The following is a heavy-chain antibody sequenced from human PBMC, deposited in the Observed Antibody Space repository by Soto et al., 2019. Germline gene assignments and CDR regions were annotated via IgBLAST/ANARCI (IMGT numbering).Heavy chain of an antibody. V-gene: IGHV3-30*04. D-gene: IGHD1-1*01. J-gene: IGHJ4*02. CDR3: ARELERVFDY. Sequence: GGSLRLSCAASGLTFCSYAMHWVRQAPGKGLEWVAVIAYDGRNKYYADSVKGRFTISRDNSKNTLYLQMNSLRIEDTAVYYCARELERVFDYWGQGALVTVSS. CDR2: IAYDGRNK. CDR1: GLTFCSYA.